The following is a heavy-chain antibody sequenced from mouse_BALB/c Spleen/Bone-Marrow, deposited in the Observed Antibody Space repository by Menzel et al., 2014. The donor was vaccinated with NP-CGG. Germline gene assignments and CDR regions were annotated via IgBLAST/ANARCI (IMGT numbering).Heavy chain of an antibody. J-gene: IGHJ3*01. V-gene: IGHV5-6-5*01. D-gene: IGHD1-1*01. CDR3: ARNYYCSFAY. Sequence: EVQRVESGGDLVKPGGSLKLSCAAPGFTFSNYALSWVRQTPEKRLEWVASISTGGSTYYLDSVKGRFTISRDSARNILYLQMSSLRSEDTAMYYCARNYYCSFAYWGQGTLVTVSA. CDR1: GFTFSNYA. CDR2: ISTGGST.